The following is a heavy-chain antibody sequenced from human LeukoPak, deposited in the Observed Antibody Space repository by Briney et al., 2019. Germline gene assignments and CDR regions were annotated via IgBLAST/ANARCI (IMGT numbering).Heavy chain of an antibody. D-gene: IGHD1-7*01. J-gene: IGHJ5*02. V-gene: IGHV4-4*07. CDR1: GGSISLYY. Sequence: SETLSLTCTVSGGSISLYYWNWIRQPAGKGLEWIGRIFTSGITNYNPSLKSRVTMSVDTSKSRFSLKLSSVTAADTAVYYCARAAGTTYWFDPWGQGTLVTVSS. CDR2: IFTSGIT. CDR3: ARAAGTTYWFDP.